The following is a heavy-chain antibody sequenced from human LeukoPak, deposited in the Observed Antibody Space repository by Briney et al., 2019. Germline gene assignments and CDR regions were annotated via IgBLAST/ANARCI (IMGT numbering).Heavy chain of an antibody. Sequence: PGGSLRLSCAGSGFTFSNAWMSWVRQAPGKGLEWVGRIKRKSDGGTTDYAAPVKGRFTISRDDSKNTLYLQMNSLKSEDTAVYYCTTELDIRPNHYWGQGTLVTVSS. CDR3: TTELDIRPNHY. D-gene: IGHD3-22*01. V-gene: IGHV3-15*01. CDR2: IKRKSDGGTT. CDR1: GFTFSNAW. J-gene: IGHJ4*02.